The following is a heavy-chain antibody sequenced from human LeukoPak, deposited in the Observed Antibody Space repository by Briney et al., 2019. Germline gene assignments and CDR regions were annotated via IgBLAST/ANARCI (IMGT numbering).Heavy chain of an antibody. CDR2: ISGSGGST. CDR1: GINLSNYG. D-gene: IGHD3-16*01. CDR3: AKDPQGD. V-gene: IGHV3-23*01. Sequence: GGSLRLSCAVSGINLSNYGMSWVRQAPGKGLEWVSAISGSGGSTYYADSVKGRFTISRDNFKSTLFLQMDSLRAEDTAVYYCAKDPQGDWGQGTLVTVSS. J-gene: IGHJ4*02.